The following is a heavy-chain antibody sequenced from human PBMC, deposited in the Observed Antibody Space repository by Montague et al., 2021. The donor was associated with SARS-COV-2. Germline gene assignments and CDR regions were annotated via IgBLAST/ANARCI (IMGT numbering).Heavy chain of an antibody. CDR2: MYTSGST. CDR1: GGSVDSGSYY. Sequence: TLSLTCAVSGGSVDSGSYYWSWIRQPAGKGLEWIGRMYTSGSTNYNPSLKSRVTISVDTSKNQFSLKLSSVTAADTAVYYCARQLAGFWSGYFDYWGQGTLATVSS. D-gene: IGHD3-3*01. V-gene: IGHV4-61*02. CDR3: ARQLAGFWSGYFDY. J-gene: IGHJ4*02.